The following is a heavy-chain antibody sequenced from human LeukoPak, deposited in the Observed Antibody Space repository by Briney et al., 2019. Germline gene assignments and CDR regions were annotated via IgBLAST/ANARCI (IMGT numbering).Heavy chain of an antibody. CDR3: AYTPLYGSGSYSVY. CDR2: IYYSGST. Sequence: PSETLSLTCTVSGGSISSYYWSWIRQPPGKGLEWIGYIYYSGSTNYNPSLKSRVTISVDTSKNQFSLKLSSVTAADTAVYYCAYTPLYGSGSYSVYWGQGTLVTVSS. J-gene: IGHJ4*02. D-gene: IGHD3-10*01. V-gene: IGHV4-59*12. CDR1: GGSISSYY.